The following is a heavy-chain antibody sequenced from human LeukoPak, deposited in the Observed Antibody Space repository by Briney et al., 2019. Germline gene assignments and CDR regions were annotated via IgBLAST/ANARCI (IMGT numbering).Heavy chain of an antibody. CDR1: GDSPSSYY. CDR3: ARHPPGIAGFDY. J-gene: IGHJ4*02. V-gene: IGHV4-59*08. D-gene: IGHD6-13*01. Sequence: PSETLSLTCTVSGDSPSSYYWSWIRQPPGQGLEWVAFAHYSGETNYNPSVKSRDTISVDTSKNKISLSLRSVTAADTAFYYCARHPPGIAGFDYWGQGILVTVSS. CDR2: AHYSGET.